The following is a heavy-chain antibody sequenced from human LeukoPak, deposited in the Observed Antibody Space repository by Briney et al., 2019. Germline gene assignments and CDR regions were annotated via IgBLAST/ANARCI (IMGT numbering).Heavy chain of an antibody. CDR1: GGSINSYY. V-gene: IGHV4-59*01. D-gene: IGHD2-15*01. CDR3: AREGSGKTNWFDP. CDR2: IYNSGNT. Sequence: SETLSLTCTVSGGSINSYYWTWIRQPPGKGLEWIGNIYNSGNTNYSPSLKSRVTISVDTSKNQFSLKLNSVTAADTAVYYCAREGSGKTNWFDPWGQGTLVTVSS. J-gene: IGHJ5*02.